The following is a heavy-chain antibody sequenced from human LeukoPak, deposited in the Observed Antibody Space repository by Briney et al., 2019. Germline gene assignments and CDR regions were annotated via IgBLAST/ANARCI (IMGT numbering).Heavy chain of an antibody. D-gene: IGHD6-13*01. V-gene: IGHV4-30-4*08. Sequence: SQTLSLTCTVPGGSISSGDYYWSWIRQPPGKGLEWIGYIYYSGSTYYNPSLKSRVTISVDTSKNQFSLKLSSVTAADTAVYYCARGWYSSSWYVDQFDYWGQGTLVTVSS. CDR1: GGSISSGDYY. CDR2: IYYSGST. CDR3: ARGWYSSSWYVDQFDY. J-gene: IGHJ4*02.